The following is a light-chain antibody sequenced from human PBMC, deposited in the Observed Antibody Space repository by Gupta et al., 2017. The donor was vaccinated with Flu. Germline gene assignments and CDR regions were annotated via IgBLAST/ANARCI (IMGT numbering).Light chain of an antibody. Sequence: QSVLTQPPSVSGPPGQKVTISCTGSSSNIGAGYDVHWYQQLPGTAPKLLIQGNTNRPAGVPDRFSGSKSGTSAYLAITGRQAEDDDDYYCQSYDSGRWVFGGGTKLTVL. CDR3: QSYDSGRWV. J-gene: IGLJ3*02. V-gene: IGLV1-40*01. CDR1: SSNIGAGYD. CDR2: GNT.